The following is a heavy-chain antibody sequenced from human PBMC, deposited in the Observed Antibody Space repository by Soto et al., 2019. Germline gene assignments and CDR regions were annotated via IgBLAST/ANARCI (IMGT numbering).Heavy chain of an antibody. J-gene: IGHJ4*02. CDR1: GFTFSSYG. CDR3: AKSRVAAAGNQYYFDY. Sequence: GGSLRLSCAASGFTFSSYGMHWVRQAPGKGLEWVAVISYDGSNKYYADSVKGRFTISRDNSKNTLYLQMNSLRAEDTAVYYCAKSRVAAAGNQYYFDYWGQGTLVTVSS. V-gene: IGHV3-30*18. D-gene: IGHD6-13*01. CDR2: ISYDGSNK.